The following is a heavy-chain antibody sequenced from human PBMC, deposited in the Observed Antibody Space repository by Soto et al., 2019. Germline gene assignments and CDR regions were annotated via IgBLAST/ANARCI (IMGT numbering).Heavy chain of an antibody. Sequence: QVQLVQSGAEVKKPGSSVKVSCKASGGTFSSYTISWVRQAPGQGLEWMGRIIPILGIANYAQKFQGRVTSTADKSTSTADMELSSLRSEDTAVYYCARDEGRYYYGSGTFDYWGQGTLVTVSS. D-gene: IGHD3-10*01. CDR3: ARDEGRYYYGSGTFDY. J-gene: IGHJ4*02. V-gene: IGHV1-69*08. CDR1: GGTFSSYT. CDR2: IIPILGIA.